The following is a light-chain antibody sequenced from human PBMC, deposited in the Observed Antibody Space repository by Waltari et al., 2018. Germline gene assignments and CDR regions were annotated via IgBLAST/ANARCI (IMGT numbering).Light chain of an antibody. J-gene: IGLJ1*01. CDR1: QLGGKF. V-gene: IGLV3-1*01. Sequence: SYELTQPPSLSVSPGPTANITCSGHQLGGKFASWYQQKAGQPPVLVIHQDTNRPSGIPERFSGSNSGNTAALTISGTQTVDEGDYYCQAWVSSSVLFVFGPGTKVTVL. CDR3: QAWVSSSVLFV. CDR2: QDT.